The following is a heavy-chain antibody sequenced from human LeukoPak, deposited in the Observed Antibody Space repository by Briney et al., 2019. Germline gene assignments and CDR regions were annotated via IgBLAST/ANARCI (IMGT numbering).Heavy chain of an antibody. J-gene: IGHJ4*02. CDR2: ISYDGSNK. Sequence: QSGGSLRLSCAASGFTFSSYCMHWVRQAPGKGLEWVAVISYDGSNKYYADSVKGRFTISRDNSKNTLYLQMNSLRAEDTAVYYCAKDRRGYSYGYAFDYWGQGTLVTVSS. CDR1: GFTFSSYC. V-gene: IGHV3-30*18. CDR3: AKDRRGYSYGYAFDY. D-gene: IGHD5-18*01.